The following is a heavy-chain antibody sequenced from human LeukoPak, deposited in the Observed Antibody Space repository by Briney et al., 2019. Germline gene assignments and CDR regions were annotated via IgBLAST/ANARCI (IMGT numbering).Heavy chain of an antibody. CDR2: INWNSGSI. D-gene: IGHD3/OR15-3a*01. CDR3: ARKGLGDY. V-gene: IGHV3-9*01. CDR1: GFIFDDHG. J-gene: IGHJ4*02. Sequence: PGGSLRLSCAASGFIFDDHGMHWVRQAPGKGLEWVSGINWNSGSIGYADSVKGRFTISRDNAKNSLYLQMNSLRVDDTAVYYCARKGLGDYWGQGTLVTVSS.